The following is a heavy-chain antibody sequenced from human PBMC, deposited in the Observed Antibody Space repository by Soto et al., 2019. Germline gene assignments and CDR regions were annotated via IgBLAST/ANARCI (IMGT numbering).Heavy chain of an antibody. CDR2: IYSGGST. Sequence: PGGSLRLSCAASGFTVSSNYMSWVRQAPGKGLEWVSVIYSGGSTYSADSVKDRFTISRDNSKNTLYLQMNSLRVEDTAVYYCARSGSPSQSHFDFWGQGTLVTVSS. J-gene: IGHJ4*02. CDR1: GFTVSSNY. CDR3: ARSGSPSQSHFDF. V-gene: IGHV3-66*01.